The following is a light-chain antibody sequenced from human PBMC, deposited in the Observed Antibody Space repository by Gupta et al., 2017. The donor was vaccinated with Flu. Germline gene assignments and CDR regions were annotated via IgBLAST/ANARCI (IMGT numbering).Light chain of an antibody. CDR1: QVIYSQ. CDR3: HQAYSFPLT. V-gene: IGKV1-12*01. Sequence: DIQMTQSPSSVSASVGDRVTVTCRASQVIYSQLGWYQQKPGKAPKLLMYPASTLQGGVPSRFSGSGSGTDYTLTITSLQPEDVATYYCHQAYSFPLTFGGGSKVEIK. J-gene: IGKJ4*02. CDR2: PAS.